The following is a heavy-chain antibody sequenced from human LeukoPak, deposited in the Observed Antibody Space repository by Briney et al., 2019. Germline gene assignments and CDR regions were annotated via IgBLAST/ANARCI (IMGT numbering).Heavy chain of an antibody. J-gene: IGHJ4*02. Sequence: ASETLSRTCTVSGYSISSGYYWGWIRQPPGKGLEWIGSIYYSGSTYYNPSLKSRVTISVDTSKNQFSLKLSSVTAADTAVYYCARARVYYDSSGPYYFDYWGQGTLVTVSS. D-gene: IGHD3-22*01. CDR3: ARARVYYDSSGPYYFDY. V-gene: IGHV4-38-2*02. CDR1: GYSISSGYY. CDR2: IYYSGST.